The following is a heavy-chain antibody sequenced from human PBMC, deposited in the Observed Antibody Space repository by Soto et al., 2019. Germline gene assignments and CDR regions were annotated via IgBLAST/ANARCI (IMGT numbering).Heavy chain of an antibody. CDR3: ARLSDRYSGSYYSY. V-gene: IGHV3-53*01. J-gene: IGHJ4*02. CDR2: IYSGGST. CDR1: GFTVSSNY. D-gene: IGHD1-26*01. Sequence: GGSLRLSCAASGFTVSSNYMSWVRQAPGKGLEWVSVIYSGGSTYYADSVKGRFTISRDNSKNTLYLQMNSLRAEDTAVYYCARLSDRYSGSYYSYWGQGTLVTVSS.